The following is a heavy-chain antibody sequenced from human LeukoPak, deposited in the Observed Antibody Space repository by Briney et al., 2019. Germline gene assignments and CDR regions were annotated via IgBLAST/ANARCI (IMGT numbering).Heavy chain of an antibody. CDR2: IRYDGSNK. V-gene: IGHV3-30*02. Sequence: PGGSLRLSCKPSGFTFSSYGMHWVRQAPGKGLEWVTFIRYDGSNKYYADSVKGRFTISRDNSKNTLYLQMNSLRAEDTAVYYCAKGVTVFGVVIKTYMDVWGKGTTVTVSS. CDR1: GFTFSSYG. J-gene: IGHJ6*03. CDR3: AKGVTVFGVVIKTYMDV. D-gene: IGHD3-3*01.